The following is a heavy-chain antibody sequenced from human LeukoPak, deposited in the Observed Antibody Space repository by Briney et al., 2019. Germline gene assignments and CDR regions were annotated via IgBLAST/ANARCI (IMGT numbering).Heavy chain of an antibody. V-gene: IGHV1-18*01. Sequence: ASVKVSCKASGYTFTSYGISWVRQAPGQGLEWIGWISAYNGNTNYAQKLQGRVTMTTDTSTSTAYMELRSLRSDDTAVYYCARVPFGVVSKDYYYYMDVWGKGTTVTVS. CDR1: GYTFTSYG. D-gene: IGHD3-3*01. CDR3: ARVPFGVVSKDYYYYMDV. CDR2: ISAYNGNT. J-gene: IGHJ6*03.